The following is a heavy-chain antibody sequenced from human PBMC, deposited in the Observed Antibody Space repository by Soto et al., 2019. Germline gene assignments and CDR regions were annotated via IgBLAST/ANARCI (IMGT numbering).Heavy chain of an antibody. CDR1: GFTFSSYA. CDR3: AKDGTMWAAAGFDY. V-gene: IGHV3-23*01. D-gene: IGHD6-13*01. Sequence: GESLKISCAASGFTFSSYAMSWVRQAPGKGLEWVSAISGSGGSTYYADSVKGRFTISRDNSKNTLYLQMNSLRAEDTAVYYCAKDGTMWAAAGFDYWGQGTLVTVSS. J-gene: IGHJ4*02. CDR2: ISGSGGST.